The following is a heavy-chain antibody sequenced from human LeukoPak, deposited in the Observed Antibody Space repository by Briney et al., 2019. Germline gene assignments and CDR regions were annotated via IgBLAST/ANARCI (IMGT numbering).Heavy chain of an antibody. J-gene: IGHJ4*02. CDR1: GFTFSMFA. CDR3: ARCDTSGALFGGY. V-gene: IGHV3-23*01. CDR2: ISVSGGDI. Sequence: GGSLRLSCAASGFTFSMFAMTWVRQAPGKGMEWASTISVSGGDIYYADSVKGRFTISRDNSKNTLYLQMNSLRAEDTAVYYCARCDTSGALFGGYWGQGTLVTVSS. D-gene: IGHD6-19*01.